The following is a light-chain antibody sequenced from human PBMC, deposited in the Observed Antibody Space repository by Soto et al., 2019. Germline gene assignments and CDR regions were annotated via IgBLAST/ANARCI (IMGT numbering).Light chain of an antibody. CDR3: AAWDDSLNGPL. V-gene: IGLV1-44*01. J-gene: IGLJ2*01. Sequence: QSVLTQPPSASETPGQRVTISCSGSSSNLGSNTVNWYQQVPGTAPNLLIYSSNQRPSGVPDRFSGSKSGTSASLAISGLQSEDEADYFCAAWDDSLNGPLFGGGTQLTVL. CDR1: SSNLGSNT. CDR2: SSN.